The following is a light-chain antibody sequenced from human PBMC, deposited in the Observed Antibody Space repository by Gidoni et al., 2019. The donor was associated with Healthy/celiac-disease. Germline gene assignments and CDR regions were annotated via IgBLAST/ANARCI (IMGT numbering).Light chain of an antibody. CDR3: QQLNSYRFT. J-gene: IGKJ3*01. Sequence: QLTQSPSSLSASVGCRVTIPCRARQGISSYLASYQQKPGNAPKLLIYAASTWQSGVPSRCSGSGSGTDFTITISSLQPEDVASYYCQQLNSYRFTFGPGTKVDIK. V-gene: IGKV1-9*01. CDR1: QGISSY. CDR2: AAS.